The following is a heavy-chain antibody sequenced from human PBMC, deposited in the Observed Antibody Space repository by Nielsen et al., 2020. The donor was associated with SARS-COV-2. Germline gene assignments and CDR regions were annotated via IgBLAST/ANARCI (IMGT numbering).Heavy chain of an antibody. V-gene: IGHV1-2*06. Sequence: ASVKVSCKASGYTFTGYYMHWVRQAPGQGLEWMGRINPNSGGTNYAQKFQGRVTMTRDTSISTAYMELSRLRSDDTAVYYCARVRITMIVVVDAFDIWGQGTMVTVSS. CDR2: INPNSGGT. D-gene: IGHD3-22*01. CDR3: ARVRITMIVVVDAFDI. J-gene: IGHJ3*02. CDR1: GYTFTGYY.